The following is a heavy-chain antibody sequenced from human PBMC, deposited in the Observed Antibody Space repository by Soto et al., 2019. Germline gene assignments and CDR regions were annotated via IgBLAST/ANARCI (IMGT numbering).Heavy chain of an antibody. D-gene: IGHD2-2*01. CDR2: ISSSSSYI. Sequence: GGSLILSCAASGFTFSSYSMNWVRQAPGKGLEWVSSISSSSSYIYYADSVKGRFTISRDNAKNSLYLQMNSLRAEDTAVYYCARDLYHLLLFDIWGQGTMVTGSS. CDR3: ARDLYHLLLFDI. J-gene: IGHJ3*02. V-gene: IGHV3-21*01. CDR1: GFTFSSYS.